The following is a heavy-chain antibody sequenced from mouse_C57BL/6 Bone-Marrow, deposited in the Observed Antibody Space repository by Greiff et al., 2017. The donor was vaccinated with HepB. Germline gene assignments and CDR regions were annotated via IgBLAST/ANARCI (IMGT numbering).Heavy chain of an antibody. CDR3: ARPFLTSAWFAY. Sequence: EVKLVESGGGLVQPGESLKLSCESNEYEFPSHDMSWVRKTPEKRLELVAAINSDGGSTYYPDTMERRFVISRDNTKKTLYLQMSSLRSEDTALYYCARPFLTSAWFAYWGQGTLVTVSA. J-gene: IGHJ3*01. V-gene: IGHV5-2*01. CDR1: EYEFPSHD. CDR2: INSDGGST. D-gene: IGHD1-1*01.